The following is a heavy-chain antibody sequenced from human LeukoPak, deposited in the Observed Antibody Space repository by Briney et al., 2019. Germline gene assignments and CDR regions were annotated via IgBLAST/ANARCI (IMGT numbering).Heavy chain of an antibody. Sequence: ASVKVSCKASGYSFTSFGMNWVRQAPGQGLEWLGWINTNTGNPTYGQGFTGRFVFSLDTSVSTAYLQINTLKAEGTAVYYCATRYGGSHYYYLDVWGKGTTVIVSS. CDR1: GYSFTSFG. CDR2: INTNTGNP. D-gene: IGHD5-18*01. V-gene: IGHV7-4-1*02. J-gene: IGHJ6*03. CDR3: ATRYGGSHYYYLDV.